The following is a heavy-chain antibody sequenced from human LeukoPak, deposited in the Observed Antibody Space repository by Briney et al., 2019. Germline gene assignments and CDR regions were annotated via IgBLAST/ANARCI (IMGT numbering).Heavy chain of an antibody. Sequence: PSETLSLTCTVSGGSVSSSSYYWGWVRQPPGKGLEWIGSTYYGGSTYYNPFFKSRVTISVDTSKYQFSLKLSSVTAADTAVYYCAGQSGDSSSWPFDYWGQGTLVTVSS. V-gene: IGHV4-39*01. J-gene: IGHJ4*02. CDR3: AGQSGDSSSWPFDY. CDR1: GGSVSSSSYY. CDR2: TYYGGST. D-gene: IGHD6-13*01.